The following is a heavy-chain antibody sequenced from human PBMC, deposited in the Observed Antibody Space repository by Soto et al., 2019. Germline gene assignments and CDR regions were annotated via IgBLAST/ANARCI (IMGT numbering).Heavy chain of an antibody. J-gene: IGHJ4*02. CDR1: GGSFRGYY. V-gene: IGHV4-34*01. CDR3: AHWNCSGGSCYDY. Sequence: QVQLQQWGAGLLKPSETLSLTCAVYGGSFRGYYWSWIRQPPGKGLEWIGEIDHSGSTNYNPSLKSRVTISVDTSKNQFSLKLSSVTAADTAVYYCAHWNCSGGSCYDYWGQGTLVTVSS. CDR2: IDHSGST. D-gene: IGHD2-15*01.